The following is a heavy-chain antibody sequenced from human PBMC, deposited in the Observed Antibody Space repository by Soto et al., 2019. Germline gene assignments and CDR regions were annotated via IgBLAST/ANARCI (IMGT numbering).Heavy chain of an antibody. Sequence: SETLSLTCTVSGGSISSSIYYWGWIRQPPGKGLEWIGNIYYSGSTYYNTSLQSRVTISVDTSKNQFSLKLTSVTAADTAVYYCARRLYYDSSGFEGGGMDVWGQGTTVTVSS. CDR2: IYYSGST. D-gene: IGHD3-22*01. J-gene: IGHJ6*02. CDR3: ARRLYYDSSGFEGGGMDV. CDR1: GGSISSSIYY. V-gene: IGHV4-39*01.